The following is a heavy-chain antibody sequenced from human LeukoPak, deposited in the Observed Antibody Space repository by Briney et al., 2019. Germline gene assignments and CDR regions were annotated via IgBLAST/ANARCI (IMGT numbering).Heavy chain of an antibody. J-gene: IGHJ5*02. CDR3: ARDVPHNWFDT. CDR1: GITFGNNW. Sequence: GGSLRLSCAATGITFGNNWMHWVRQGPGKGLVWISRINSDGGGAIYADSVKGRFTVSRDNAKNTLYLQMNSLRAEDTAVYYCARDVPHNWFDTWGQGTLVTVSS. CDR2: INSDGGGA. V-gene: IGHV3-74*01.